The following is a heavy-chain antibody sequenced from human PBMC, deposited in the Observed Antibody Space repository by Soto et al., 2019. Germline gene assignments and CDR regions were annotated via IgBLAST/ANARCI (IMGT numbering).Heavy chain of an antibody. CDR1: GYTFTSYG. CDR3: ARVGYYGSGSRTDDAFDI. V-gene: IGHV1-18*01. J-gene: IGHJ3*02. D-gene: IGHD3-10*01. Sequence: ASVKVSCKASGYTFTSYGISWVREAPGQGFEWMGWISAYNGNTNYAQKLQGRVTMTTDTSTSTAYMELRSLRSDDTAVYYCARVGYYGSGSRTDDAFDIWGQGTMVTVSS. CDR2: ISAYNGNT.